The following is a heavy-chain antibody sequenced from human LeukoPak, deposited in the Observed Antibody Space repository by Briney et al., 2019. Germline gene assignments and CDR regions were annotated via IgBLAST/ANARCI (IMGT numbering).Heavy chain of an antibody. CDR1: GGSISSSNW. D-gene: IGHD6-13*01. Sequence: SGTLSLTCAVSGGSISSSNWWSWVRQPPGKGLEWIGEIYHSGSTNYNPSLKSRVTISVDKSKNQFSLKLSSVTAADTAVYYCARAGEQQLVPSYYYYYMDVWGKGTTVTVSS. J-gene: IGHJ6*03. CDR2: IYHSGST. CDR3: ARAGEQQLVPSYYYYYMDV. V-gene: IGHV4-4*02.